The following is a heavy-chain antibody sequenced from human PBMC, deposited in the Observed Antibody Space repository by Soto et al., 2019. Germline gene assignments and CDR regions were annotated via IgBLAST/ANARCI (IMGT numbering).Heavy chain of an antibody. CDR1: GFTFSSYA. Sequence: GGSLRLSCAASGFTFSSYAMSWVRQAPGKGLEWVSAISGSGGSTYYADSVKGRFTISRDNSKNTLYLQMNSLRAEDTAVYYGAKDGIGQVAGTYQPLDYWGQGTLVTVSS. CDR2: ISGSGGST. D-gene: IGHD6-19*01. J-gene: IGHJ4*02. V-gene: IGHV3-23*01. CDR3: AKDGIGQVAGTYQPLDY.